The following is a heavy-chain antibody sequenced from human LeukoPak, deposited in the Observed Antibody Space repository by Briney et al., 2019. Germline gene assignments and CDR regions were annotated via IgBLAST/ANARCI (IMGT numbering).Heavy chain of an antibody. Sequence: GESLKITCKGSGYSFTSYWIGWVRQMPGKGVEWMGIIYPGDSDTRYRPSFQGQVTISADKSISTAYLQWSSLKASDTAMYYCARRATAMVLILYWGQGTLVTVSS. V-gene: IGHV5-51*01. J-gene: IGHJ4*02. CDR1: GYSFTSYW. CDR3: ARRATAMVLILY. D-gene: IGHD5-18*01. CDR2: IYPGDSDT.